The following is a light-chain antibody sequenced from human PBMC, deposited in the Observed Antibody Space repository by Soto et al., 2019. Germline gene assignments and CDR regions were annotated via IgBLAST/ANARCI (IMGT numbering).Light chain of an antibody. CDR1: TSDVGGYNL. Sequence: QSALTQPASVSGSRGQSITISCSGTTSDVGGYNLVSWYQQHTAKAPKLLIYEGTQRPSGVSSRFSGSKSGNTASLTISGLQAEDEADYYCCSYASSSSYVFGTGTRSPS. CDR2: EGT. V-gene: IGLV2-23*01. J-gene: IGLJ1*01. CDR3: CSYASSSSYV.